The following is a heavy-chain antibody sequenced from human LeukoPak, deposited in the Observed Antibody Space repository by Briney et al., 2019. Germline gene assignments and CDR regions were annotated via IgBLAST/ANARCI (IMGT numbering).Heavy chain of an antibody. CDR1: GGSISSYY. CDR3: ARESESTYYYDSSGYYFDY. Sequence: PSETLSLTCTVSGGSISSYYWSWIRQPAGKGLEWIGRIYTSGSTNYNPSLKSRVTMSVDTSKNQFSLKLSSVTAADTAVYYCARESESTYYYDSSGYYFDYWGQGTLVTVSS. CDR2: IYTSGST. D-gene: IGHD3-22*01. J-gene: IGHJ4*02. V-gene: IGHV4-4*07.